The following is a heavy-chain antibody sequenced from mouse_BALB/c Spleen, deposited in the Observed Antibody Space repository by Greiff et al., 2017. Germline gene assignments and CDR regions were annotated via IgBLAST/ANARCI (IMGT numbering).Heavy chain of an antibody. D-gene: IGHD3-1*01. CDR2: ILPGSGST. V-gene: IGHV1-9*01. CDR1: GYTFSSYW. Sequence: QVQLQQSGAELMKPGASVKISCKATGYTFSSYWIEWVKQRPGHGLEWIGEILPGSGSTNYNEKFKGKATFTADTSSNTASMQLSSLTSEDSAVYYCARRARGYFDVWGAGTTVTVSS. CDR3: ARRARGYFDV. J-gene: IGHJ1*01.